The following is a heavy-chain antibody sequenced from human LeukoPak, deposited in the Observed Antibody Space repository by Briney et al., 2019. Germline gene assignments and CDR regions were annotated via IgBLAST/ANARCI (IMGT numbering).Heavy chain of an antibody. CDR3: ARDADYGDFYFDY. D-gene: IGHD4-17*01. Sequence: GGSLRLSCAASGFTFSSYAMHWVRQAPGKGLEYVSAISSNGGSTYYANSVKGRFTISRDNSKNTLYLQMGSLRAEDMAVYYCARDADYGDFYFDYWGQGTLVTVSS. V-gene: IGHV3-64*01. CDR2: ISSNGGST. J-gene: IGHJ4*02. CDR1: GFTFSSYA.